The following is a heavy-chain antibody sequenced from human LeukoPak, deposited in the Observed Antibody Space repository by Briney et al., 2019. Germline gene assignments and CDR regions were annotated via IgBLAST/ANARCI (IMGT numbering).Heavy chain of an antibody. Sequence: SETLSLTRTVSGYSISSGYYWGWIRQPPGKGLEWIGSIYHSGSTYYNPSLKSRVTISVDTSKNQFSLKLSSVTAADTAVYYCASDDILTGFDYWGQGTLVTVSS. J-gene: IGHJ4*02. CDR1: GYSISSGYY. CDR3: ASDDILTGFDY. CDR2: IYHSGST. V-gene: IGHV4-38-2*02. D-gene: IGHD3-9*01.